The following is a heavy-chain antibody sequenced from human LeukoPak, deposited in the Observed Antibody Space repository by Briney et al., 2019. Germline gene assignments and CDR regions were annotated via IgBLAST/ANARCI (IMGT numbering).Heavy chain of an antibody. CDR1: GASIDSYY. CDR3: ARAPLLLWFGETYYFDY. V-gene: IGHV4-59*08. D-gene: IGHD3-10*01. CDR2: IYYSGTT. J-gene: IGHJ4*02. Sequence: PSETLSLTCTISGASIDSYYWSWIRQPPGKGLEWIGYIYYSGTTNYNPSLKRRVTISVDTSKNQFSLKLSSVTAADTAVYYCARAPLLLWFGETYYFDYWGQGTLVTVSS.